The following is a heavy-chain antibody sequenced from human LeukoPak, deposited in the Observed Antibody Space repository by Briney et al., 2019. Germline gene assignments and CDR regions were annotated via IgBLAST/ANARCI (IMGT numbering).Heavy chain of an antibody. Sequence: SETLSLTCTVSGGSISSYYWSWIRQPPGKGLEWIGYIYYSGSTNYNPSLKSRVTISVDTSKNQFSLKLSSATAADTAVYYCARDNTSSRNDAFDIWGQGTMVTVSS. J-gene: IGHJ3*02. CDR1: GGSISSYY. V-gene: IGHV4-59*01. CDR2: IYYSGST. CDR3: ARDNTSSRNDAFDI. D-gene: IGHD6-13*01.